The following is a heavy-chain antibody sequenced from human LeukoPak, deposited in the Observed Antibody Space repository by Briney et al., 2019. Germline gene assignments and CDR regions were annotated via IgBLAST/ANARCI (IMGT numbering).Heavy chain of an antibody. V-gene: IGHV3-23*01. CDR3: AKAYYFDSSAFYRPRTPFDY. CDR1: GFIFSNYA. D-gene: IGHD3-22*01. Sequence: GGSLRLSCAASGFIFSNYAMRWVRQAPGKGLEWVSAISGSGGSTYYADSVKGRFTISRDNSKNMLYLQMNSLRAEDTAIYYCAKAYYFDSSAFYRPRTPFDYWGQGTLVTVSS. J-gene: IGHJ4*02. CDR2: ISGSGGST.